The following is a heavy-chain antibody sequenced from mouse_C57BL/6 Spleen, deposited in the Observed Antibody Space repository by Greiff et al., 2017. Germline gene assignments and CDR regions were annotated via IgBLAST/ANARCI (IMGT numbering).Heavy chain of an antibody. D-gene: IGHD1-1*01. CDR1: GYTFTSYD. J-gene: IGHJ3*01. Sequence: QVQLQQSGPELVKPGASVKLSCKASGYTFTSYDINWVKQRPGQGLEWIGWIYPRDGSTKYNAKFKGKATLTVDTSSSTAYMELHSLTSEDSAVYFCAAREGYYGSSPAWFAYWGQGTLVTVSA. CDR3: AAREGYYGSSPAWFAY. V-gene: IGHV1-85*01. CDR2: IYPRDGST.